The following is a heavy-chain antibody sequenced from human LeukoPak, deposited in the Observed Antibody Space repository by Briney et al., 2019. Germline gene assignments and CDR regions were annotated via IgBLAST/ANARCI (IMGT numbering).Heavy chain of an antibody. V-gene: IGHV5-51*01. CDR3: ARTLWYSSSYIDY. D-gene: IGHD6-13*01. J-gene: IGHJ4*02. CDR2: NYPGDSAT. Sequence: GESPKSSCKGCGSISTSYWIGWVRQMPGKGLGWRGINYPGDSATSYSPSFQGQITISAAKSISTAIVQWSSRTAAATALYCCARTLWYSSSYIDYWGQGTLVTVSS. CDR1: GSISTSYW.